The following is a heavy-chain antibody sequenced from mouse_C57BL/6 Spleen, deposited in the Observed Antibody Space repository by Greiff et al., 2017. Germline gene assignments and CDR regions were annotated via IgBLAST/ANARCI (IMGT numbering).Heavy chain of an antibody. CDR2: ISDGGSYT. V-gene: IGHV5-4*01. CDR3: ARRNSD. CDR1: GFTFSSYA. D-gene: IGHD3-1*01. Sequence: EVQVVESGGGLVKPGGSLKLSCEASGFTFSSYAMSWVRQTPEKRLEWVATISDGGSYTYYPNNVKGRFTISRYNAKNNLYLQMSHQKSEDTSRYYCARRNSDWGQGTLVTVSA. J-gene: IGHJ3*01.